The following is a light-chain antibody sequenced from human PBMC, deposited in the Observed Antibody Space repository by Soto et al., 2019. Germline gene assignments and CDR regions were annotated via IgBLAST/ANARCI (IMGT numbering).Light chain of an antibody. CDR2: GAS. Sequence: EIVLTQSPATLSLSPGERATLSCRASQSVSISSLSWYQQTPGQAPRLLIYGASSRATGIPDRFSGSGSGTDFTLTISRLEPEDFAVYYCQQYGSSPLFTFGPGTKVDIK. J-gene: IGKJ3*01. V-gene: IGKV3-20*01. CDR3: QQYGSSPLFT. CDR1: QSVSISS.